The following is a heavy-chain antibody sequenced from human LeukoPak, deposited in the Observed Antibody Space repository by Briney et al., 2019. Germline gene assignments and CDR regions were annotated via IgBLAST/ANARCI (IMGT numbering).Heavy chain of an antibody. CDR2: MYHSGST. CDR3: ARDFSSSSTVYYYYYMDV. V-gene: IGHV4-4*02. Sequence: SETLSLTCAISGGSISSNNWWSWVRQAPGKGLEWIGEMYHSGSTSYNPSLKSRVTISVDTSKNQFSLKLSSVTAADTAIYYCARDFSSSSTVYYYYYMDVWGKGTTVTVSS. D-gene: IGHD6-6*01. J-gene: IGHJ6*03. CDR1: GGSISSNNW.